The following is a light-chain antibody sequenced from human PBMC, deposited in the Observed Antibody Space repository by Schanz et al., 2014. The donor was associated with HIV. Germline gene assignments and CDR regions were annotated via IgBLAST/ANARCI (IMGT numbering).Light chain of an antibody. CDR2: SNN. V-gene: IGLV1-44*01. CDR3: AAWDDSLNGPV. CDR1: SSNIGSNT. Sequence: QSVLTQPPSASGTPGQRVTLSCSGSSSNIGSNTVNWYQQLPGTAPQLLIYSNNQRPSGVPGRLSGSKSGTSASLAISGLQSEDEADYYCAAWDDSLNGPVFGGGTKLTVL. J-gene: IGLJ2*01.